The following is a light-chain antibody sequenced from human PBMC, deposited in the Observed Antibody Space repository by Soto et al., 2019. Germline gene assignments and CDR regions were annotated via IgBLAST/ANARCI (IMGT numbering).Light chain of an antibody. CDR3: AAWDDSLSGYVV. J-gene: IGLJ2*01. V-gene: IGLV1-47*01. CDR2: SNN. CDR1: SSNIGSNY. Sequence: QPVLTQPPSASGTPGQRVTISCSGSSSNIGSNYVYWYQQLPGTAPKLLIYSNNQRPSGVPDRFSGSKSGTSASLAISGLRSEDEADYYCAAWDDSLSGYVVFGGGTKLTVL.